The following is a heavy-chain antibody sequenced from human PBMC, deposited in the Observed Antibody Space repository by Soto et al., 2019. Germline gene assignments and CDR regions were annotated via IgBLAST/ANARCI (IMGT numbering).Heavy chain of an antibody. CDR2: ISYDGSNK. CDR3: ARGTVTTLRYYGMDV. CDR1: GFTFSSYA. D-gene: IGHD4-4*01. Sequence: QVQLVESGGGVVQPGRSLRLSCVASGFTFSSYAMHWVRQAPGKGLGWVAVISYDGSNKYYADSVKGRFTISRDNSKNTLYLQMNSLRAEDTAVYYCARGTVTTLRYYGMDVWGQGTTVTVSS. J-gene: IGHJ6*02. V-gene: IGHV3-30-3*01.